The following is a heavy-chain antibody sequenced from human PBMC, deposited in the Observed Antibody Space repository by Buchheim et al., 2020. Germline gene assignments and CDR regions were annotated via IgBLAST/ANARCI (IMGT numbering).Heavy chain of an antibody. D-gene: IGHD3-22*01. V-gene: IGHV2-5*01. CDR2: IYWNDDK. CDR3: ARGSSVRSWDYYYDSSGYNTFDY. CDR1: GFSLSTSGVG. Sequence: QITLKESGPTLVKPTQTLTLTCTFSGFSLSTSGVGVGWIRQPPGKALEWLALIYWNDDKRYSPSLKSRLTITKDTSKTQVVLTMTNMDPVDTATYYCARGSSVRSWDYYYDSSGYNTFDYWGQGTL. J-gene: IGHJ4*02.